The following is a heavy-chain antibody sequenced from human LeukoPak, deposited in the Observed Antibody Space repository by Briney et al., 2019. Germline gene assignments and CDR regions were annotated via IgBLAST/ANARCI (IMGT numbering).Heavy chain of an antibody. CDR3: ARDNGVAAAADY. D-gene: IGHD6-13*01. CDR2: ISSSSTSI. J-gene: IGHJ4*02. Sequence: GGSLRLSCAASGFTFSSYNMNWVRQAPGKGPEWVSYISSSSTSIYYADSVNGRFTISRDNAKNSLYLQMNSLRVEDTAVYYCARDNGVAAAADYWGQGTLVTVSS. CDR1: GFTFSSYN. V-gene: IGHV3-48*04.